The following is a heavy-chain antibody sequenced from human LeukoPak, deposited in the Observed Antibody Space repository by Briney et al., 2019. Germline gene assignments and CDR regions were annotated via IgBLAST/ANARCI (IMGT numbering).Heavy chain of an antibody. Sequence: PSETLSLTCTVSGGSISSGSYYWSWIRQPPGKGLEWIGEINHSGSTNYNPSLKSRVTISVDTSKNQFSLKLSSVTAADTAVYFCARGRQWLAESDYWGQGTLVTVSS. J-gene: IGHJ4*02. CDR1: GGSISSGSYY. V-gene: IGHV4-39*07. D-gene: IGHD6-19*01. CDR2: INHSGST. CDR3: ARGRQWLAESDY.